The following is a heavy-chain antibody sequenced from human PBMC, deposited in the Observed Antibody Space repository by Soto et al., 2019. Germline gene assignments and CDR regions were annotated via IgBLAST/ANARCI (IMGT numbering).Heavy chain of an antibody. J-gene: IGHJ5*02. CDR2: INPNSGGT. D-gene: IGHD2-2*01. V-gene: IGHV1-2*04. CDR3: ARDYKGDCSSTSCFNWFDP. Sequence: ASVKVSCKASGYTFTGYYMHWVRQAPGQGLEWMGWINPNSGGTNYAQKFQGWVPMTRDTSISTAYMELSRLRSDDTAVYYCARDYKGDCSSTSCFNWFDPWGQGTLVTVSS. CDR1: GYTFTGYY.